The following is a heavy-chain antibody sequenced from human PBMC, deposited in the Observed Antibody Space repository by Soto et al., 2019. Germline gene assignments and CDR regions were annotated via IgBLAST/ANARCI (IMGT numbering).Heavy chain of an antibody. CDR3: ARGHRAMEYYYYYGMDV. D-gene: IGHD5-18*01. Sequence: SETLSLTCSVSGGSIGSSFWSWIRQPPGKELEWIGYISYSGSTTYNPSLKSRITLSVDTSKNQFSLRVASVTAADTAVYYCARGHRAMEYYYYYGMDVWGQGTTVTVSS. V-gene: IGHV4-59*01. J-gene: IGHJ6*02. CDR2: ISYSGST. CDR1: GGSIGSSF.